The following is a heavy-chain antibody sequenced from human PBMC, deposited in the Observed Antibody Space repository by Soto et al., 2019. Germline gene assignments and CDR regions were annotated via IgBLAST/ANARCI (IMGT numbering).Heavy chain of an antibody. CDR3: ASDHEMFGSRPRSPQFYHGMVV. CDR1: GGSVSSFSYY. J-gene: IGHJ6*02. V-gene: IGHV4-61*03. CDR2: IHHSGAT. Sequence: SETLSLTCSVSGGSVSSFSYYWSWIRQPPGRRPEWIGYIHHSGATRYNPSLNDRVSISLDTSKNHLALKLNSVTAADTAVYYCASDHEMFGSRPRSPQFYHGMVVWGQGTTVKVFS. D-gene: IGHD3-10*02.